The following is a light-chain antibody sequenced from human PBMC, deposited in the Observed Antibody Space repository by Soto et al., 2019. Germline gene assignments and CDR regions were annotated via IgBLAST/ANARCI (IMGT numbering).Light chain of an antibody. CDR3: QHYGSSFT. Sequence: IVLTQSPVTLSLSPGERATLSCRASQGINSTYVAWYQQKSGQAPRLLIYAASIRATGIPDRFSGSGSGTDFTLTISRLEPEDFVVYYCQHYGSSFTFGPGTKVDIK. J-gene: IGKJ3*01. CDR1: QGINSTY. CDR2: AAS. V-gene: IGKV3-20*01.